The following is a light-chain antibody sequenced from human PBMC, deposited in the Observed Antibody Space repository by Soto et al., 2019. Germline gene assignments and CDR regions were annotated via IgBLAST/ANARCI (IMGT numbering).Light chain of an antibody. Sequence: DIQMTQFPSSVSASEGDSVTITCRASQGISFWLAWYQQKPGKAPRLLIYGASTLQSGVPSRFRGGGGGTDFTLTISSLQPEDSATYYCLQSNSYPFNFGQGTKLEFK. CDR2: GAS. CDR1: QGISFW. J-gene: IGKJ2*01. V-gene: IGKV1-12*01. CDR3: LQSNSYPFN.